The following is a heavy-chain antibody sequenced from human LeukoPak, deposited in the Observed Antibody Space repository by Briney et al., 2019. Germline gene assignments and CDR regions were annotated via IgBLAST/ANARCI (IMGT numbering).Heavy chain of an antibody. CDR1: GYSFTSNW. V-gene: IGHV5-51*01. CDR3: ARDSGSGVLDY. Sequence: GESLKISCKGSGYSFTSNWIAWLRQMPGKGLEWMGIIYAGDSDTRYSPSFQGQVTLSADKSISSAYLQWSSLRASDTAIYYCARDSGSGVLDYWGQGTLVTVSS. D-gene: IGHD3-10*01. J-gene: IGHJ4*02. CDR2: IYAGDSDT.